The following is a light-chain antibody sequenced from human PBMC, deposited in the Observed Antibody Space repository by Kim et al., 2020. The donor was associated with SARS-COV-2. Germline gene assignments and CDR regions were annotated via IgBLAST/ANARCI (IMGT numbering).Light chain of an antibody. CDR3: QQYYSTPYS. CDR1: QSVLYSSNNKNY. J-gene: IGKJ2*03. V-gene: IGKV4-1*01. CDR2: WAS. Sequence: ATINCKSSQSVLYSSNNKNYLAWYKQKPAQPPKLLIYWASTRESGVPDRFSGSGSGTDFTLTISSLQAEDVEVYYCQQYYSTPYSFGQGTKLEI.